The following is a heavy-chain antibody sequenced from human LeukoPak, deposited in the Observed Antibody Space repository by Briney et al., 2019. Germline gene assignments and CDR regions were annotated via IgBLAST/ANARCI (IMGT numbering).Heavy chain of an antibody. V-gene: IGHV4-39*01. CDR2: VHSSGNT. Sequence: SETLSLTCTVSGGSVTGPGYYWGWVRQPPGKELEWIASVHSSGNTYYKSSLKSRVTISLDTSHKQISLSLTSVAASDTAVYFCARHGLQRFDYWGQGTLVPVSS. CDR1: GGSVTGPGYY. J-gene: IGHJ4*02. CDR3: ARHGLQRFDY. D-gene: IGHD2-2*01.